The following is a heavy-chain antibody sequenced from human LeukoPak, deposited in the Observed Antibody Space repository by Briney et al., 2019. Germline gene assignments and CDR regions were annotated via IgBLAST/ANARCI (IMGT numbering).Heavy chain of an antibody. Sequence: GGSLRLSCAASTFTFSRYAMAWVRQAPGKGLEWVSAISPTGASTYYADSVKGRFTISRDNSKNTLSLEMNSLRAEDTAVYYCAKEDGNYGSGRYYYFDYWGQGTLVTVSS. CDR3: AKEDGNYGSGRYYYFDY. D-gene: IGHD3-10*01. J-gene: IGHJ4*02. CDR2: ISPTGAST. CDR1: TFTFSRYA. V-gene: IGHV3-23*01.